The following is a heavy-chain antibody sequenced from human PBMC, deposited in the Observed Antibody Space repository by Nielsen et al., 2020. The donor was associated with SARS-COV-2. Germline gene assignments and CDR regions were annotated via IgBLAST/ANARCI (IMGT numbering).Heavy chain of an antibody. CDR3: AREGPRDDSSGYYPPYYYYGMDV. CDR1: GFTFSSYE. Sequence: GGSLRLSCAASGFTFSSYEMNWVRQAPGKGLEWVSYISSSGSTIYYADSVKGRFTISRDNAKNSLYLQMNSLRAEDTAVYYCAREGPRDDSSGYYPPYYYYGMDVWGQGTTVTVSS. J-gene: IGHJ6*02. V-gene: IGHV3-48*03. D-gene: IGHD3-22*01. CDR2: ISSSGSTI.